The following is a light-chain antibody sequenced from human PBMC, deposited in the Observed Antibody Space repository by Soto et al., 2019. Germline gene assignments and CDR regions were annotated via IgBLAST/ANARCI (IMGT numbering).Light chain of an antibody. J-gene: IGLJ2*01. Sequence: QSALTQPASVSGSPGQSITISCTGTSSDVGGYNYVSWYQQHPCKAPKLMIYDVNNRPSGVSNRFSGSKSGNTASLTISGLQAEDEADYYCSSYTTSSTLVVFGGGTKVTVL. CDR3: SSYTTSSTLVV. CDR2: DVN. V-gene: IGLV2-14*01. CDR1: SSDVGGYNY.